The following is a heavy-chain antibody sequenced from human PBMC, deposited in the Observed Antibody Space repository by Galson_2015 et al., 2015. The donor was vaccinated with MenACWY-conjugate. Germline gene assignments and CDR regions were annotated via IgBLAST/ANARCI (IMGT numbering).Heavy chain of an antibody. J-gene: IGHJ4*02. CDR2: ISTDGSST. CDR1: GFTFRTYW. Sequence: RLSCAGSGFTFRTYWMHRVRQAPGKGLVWVSRISTDGSSTSYADSVKGRFTISRDNAKNTLYLQMNSLRAEDTAVYYCARDSRVGAPGTELDYWGQGTLVTVSS. D-gene: IGHD6-13*01. V-gene: IGHV3-74*01. CDR3: ARDSRVGAPGTELDY.